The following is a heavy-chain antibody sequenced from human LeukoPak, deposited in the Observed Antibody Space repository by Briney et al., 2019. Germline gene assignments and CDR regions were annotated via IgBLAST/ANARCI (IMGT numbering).Heavy chain of an antibody. CDR2: INTTGGST. CDR1: GYTFTRYY. CDR3: ARGDLGYCSGGSCPSSYYFDY. D-gene: IGHD2-15*01. J-gene: IGHJ4*02. V-gene: IGHV1-46*01. Sequence: ASVKACCKASGYTFTRYYMHWVRQAPGQRLEWRGIINTTGGSTSYAQKFQGRVTMTRDTSTSTVYMELSSLRSEDTAVYYCARGDLGYCSGGSCPSSYYFDYWGQGTLVTVSS.